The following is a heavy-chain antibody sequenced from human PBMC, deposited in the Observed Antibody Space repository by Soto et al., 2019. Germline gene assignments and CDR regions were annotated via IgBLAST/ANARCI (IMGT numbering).Heavy chain of an antibody. Sequence: ASVKVSFKASGYTFTSYGISWVRQATGQGLEWMGWISAYNGNTNYAQKLQGRVTMTTDTSTSTAYMELRSLRSDDTAVYYCAIYGRLYGSGSYYSFDYWGQGTLVTVSS. CDR3: AIYGRLYGSGSYYSFDY. CDR1: GYTFTSYG. D-gene: IGHD3-10*01. V-gene: IGHV1-18*01. J-gene: IGHJ4*02. CDR2: ISAYNGNT.